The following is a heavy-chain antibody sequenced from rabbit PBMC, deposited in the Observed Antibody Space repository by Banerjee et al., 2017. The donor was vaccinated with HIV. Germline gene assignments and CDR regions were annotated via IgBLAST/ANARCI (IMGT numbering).Heavy chain of an antibody. J-gene: IGHJ4*01. Sequence: EESGGDLVKPEGSLTLTCTASGFSFSSSYWICWVRQAPGKGLEWIACIYTGSSGSTWYASWAKGRFTISETSSTTVTLQMTSLTAADTATYFCARDGAGYAGYGYAHLWGPGTLVTVS. CDR2: IYTGSSGST. D-gene: IGHD6-1*01. V-gene: IGHV1S45*01. CDR1: GFSFSSSYW. CDR3: ARDGAGYAGYGYAHL.